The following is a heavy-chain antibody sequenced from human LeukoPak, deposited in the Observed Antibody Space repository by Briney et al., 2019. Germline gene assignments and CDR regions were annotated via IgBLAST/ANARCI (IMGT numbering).Heavy chain of an antibody. CDR2: IKEDGSES. D-gene: IGHD3-22*01. J-gene: IGHJ4*02. CDR1: GFTFSSDW. CDR3: AKSWSSGYYLFDY. Sequence: GGSLRLSCVVSGFTFSSDWMTWVRQAPGKGLEWVANIKEDGSESYYVDSVKGRFTISRDNTKNSLYLQMNSLRAEDTAIYYCAKSWSSGYYLFDYWGQGSLVTVSS. V-gene: IGHV3-7*03.